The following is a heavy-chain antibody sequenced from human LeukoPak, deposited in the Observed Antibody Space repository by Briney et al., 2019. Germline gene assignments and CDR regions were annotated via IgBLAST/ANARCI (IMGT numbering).Heavy chain of an antibody. D-gene: IGHD5-18*01. CDR2: ISSSGSTR. J-gene: IGHJ3*02. V-gene: IGHV3-48*04. CDR1: GFTVSSNY. CDR3: ARGPHSALDTDDAFDI. Sequence: GGSLRLSCAASGFTVSSNYMNWVRQAPGKGLEWISYISSSGSTRYYADSVKGRFTISRDNAKNSLYLQMNSLRAEDTAVYYCARGPHSALDTDDAFDIWGQGTMVTVSS.